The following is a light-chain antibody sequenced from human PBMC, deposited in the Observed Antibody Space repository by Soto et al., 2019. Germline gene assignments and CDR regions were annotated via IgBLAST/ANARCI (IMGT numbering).Light chain of an antibody. Sequence: QSALTQPRSVSGSPGQSVTISCTGTNSDVGGYNFVSWYQQYPGKVPKLMIYDVSKRSSGVPDRFSGSKSGNTASLTISGLHAEDEADYYCCSYADSFYVFGSGTKLTAL. CDR2: DVS. CDR1: NSDVGGYNF. CDR3: CSYADSFYV. V-gene: IGLV2-11*01. J-gene: IGLJ1*01.